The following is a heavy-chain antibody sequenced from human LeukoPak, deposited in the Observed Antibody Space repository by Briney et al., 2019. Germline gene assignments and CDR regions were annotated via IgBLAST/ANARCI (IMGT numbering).Heavy chain of an antibody. CDR2: FKTKYHQV. CDR3: ARSVPDYTRFDY. J-gene: IGHJ4*02. Sequence: GGSLRLSCVASGFIFSDYAMNWGRQAPGKGLEWVSTFKTKYHQVYYAESVRGRFTISTDNSRNTVFLQMNSLRADDTALYYCARSVPDYTRFDYWGQGALVTVSS. V-gene: IGHV3-23*05. CDR1: GFIFSDYA. D-gene: IGHD4-11*01.